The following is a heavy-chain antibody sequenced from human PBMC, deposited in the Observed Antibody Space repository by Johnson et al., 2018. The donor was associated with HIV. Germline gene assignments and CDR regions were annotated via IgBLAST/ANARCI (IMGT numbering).Heavy chain of an antibody. J-gene: IGHJ3*02. CDR2: ISSNGGST. Sequence: VQLVESGGGLVQPGGSLRLSCAASGFTFSSYAMHWVRQAPGKGLEYVSAISSNGGSTYYANSVKGRFTISRGNSKNTLYLQMNSLRAEDTAVYYCARDKGIAARPDAFDIWGQGTMVTVSS. CDR3: ARDKGIAARPDAFDI. CDR1: GFTFSSYA. D-gene: IGHD6-6*01. V-gene: IGHV3-64*01.